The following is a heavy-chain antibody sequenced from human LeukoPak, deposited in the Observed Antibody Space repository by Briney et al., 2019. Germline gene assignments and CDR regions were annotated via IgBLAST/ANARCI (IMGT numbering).Heavy chain of an antibody. CDR1: GYSISSGYY. CDR2: IYHSGST. CDR3: ARGYSSSWTTYYYYYMDV. Sequence: PSETLSLTCAVSGYSISSGYYWGWIRQPPGKGLEWIGSIYHSGSTYYNPSLKSRATISVDTSKNQFSLKLSSVTAADTAVYYCARGYSSSWTTYYYYYMDVWGKGTTVTVSS. V-gene: IGHV4-38-2*01. J-gene: IGHJ6*03. D-gene: IGHD6-13*01.